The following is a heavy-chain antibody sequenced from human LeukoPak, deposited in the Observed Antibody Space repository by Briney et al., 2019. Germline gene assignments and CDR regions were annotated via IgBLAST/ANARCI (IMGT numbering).Heavy chain of an antibody. D-gene: IGHD6-19*01. CDR3: ARDLLRGSGWYPIAQDYYYGMDV. J-gene: IGHJ6*02. V-gene: IGHV3-21*01. CDR1: GFTFSSYS. CDR2: ISSSSSYI. Sequence: GGSLRLSCAASGFTFSSYSMNWVRQAPGKGLEWVSSISSSSSYIYYADSVKGRFTISRDNAKNSLYLQMNSLRAEDTAVYYCARDLLRGSGWYPIAQDYYYGMDVWGQGTTVTVSS.